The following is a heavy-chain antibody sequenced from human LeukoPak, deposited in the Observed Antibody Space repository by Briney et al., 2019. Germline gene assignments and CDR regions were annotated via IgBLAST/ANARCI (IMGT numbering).Heavy chain of an antibody. CDR2: IYYSGST. CDR3: ARRYCSGGTCYGDY. J-gene: IGHJ4*02. CDR1: GGSISSYY. D-gene: IGHD2-15*01. Sequence: SETPSLTCTVSGGSISSYYWSWIRQPPGKGLEWIGYIYYSGSTNYNPSLKSRVTISVDTSKNQFSLKLSSVTAADTAVYYCARRYCSGGTCYGDYWGQGTLVTVSS. V-gene: IGHV4-59*08.